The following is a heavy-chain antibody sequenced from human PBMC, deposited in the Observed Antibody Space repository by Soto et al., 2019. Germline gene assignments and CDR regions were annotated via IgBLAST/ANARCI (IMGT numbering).Heavy chain of an antibody. D-gene: IGHD6-13*01. Sequence: GGSLRLSCTASGFRISTYGLHWVRQAPDKGLEWVAVIWFDGSNKYYADSVKGRFTISRDNSKNTLYLQMNSLRAEDTAVYYCAREEQQLVSHYNYGMDVWGQGTTVTVSS. CDR3: AREEQQLVSHYNYGMDV. V-gene: IGHV3-33*01. J-gene: IGHJ6*02. CDR1: GFRISTYG. CDR2: IWFDGSNK.